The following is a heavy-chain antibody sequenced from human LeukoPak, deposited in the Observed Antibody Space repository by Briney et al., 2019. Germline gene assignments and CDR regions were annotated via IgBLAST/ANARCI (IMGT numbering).Heavy chain of an antibody. Sequence: ASVKVSCKASGYTFTSYGISWVRQAPGQGLEWMGWISAYNGNTNYAQKLQGRVTMTTDTSTSTAYMELRSLRSDDTAVYYCAREVVVVPAAPITSRYYYGMDVWGQGTTVTVSS. J-gene: IGHJ6*02. CDR3: AREVVVVPAAPITSRYYYGMDV. V-gene: IGHV1-18*01. CDR1: GYTFTSYG. D-gene: IGHD2-2*01. CDR2: ISAYNGNT.